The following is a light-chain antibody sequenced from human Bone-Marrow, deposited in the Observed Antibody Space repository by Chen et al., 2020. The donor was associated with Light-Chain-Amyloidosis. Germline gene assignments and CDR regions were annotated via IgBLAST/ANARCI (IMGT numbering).Light chain of an antibody. CDR3: QVWDRSSDRPV. CDR2: DDS. Sequence: FVRPKPSPVPVAPGQTAPIACGGNNIGSTSVHWYQQTPGQAPLLVVYDDSDRPSGIPERLSGSNSGNTATLTISRVEAGDEADYYCQVWDRSSDRPVFGGGTKLTVL. J-gene: IGLJ3*02. V-gene: IGLV3-21*02. CDR1: NIGSTS.